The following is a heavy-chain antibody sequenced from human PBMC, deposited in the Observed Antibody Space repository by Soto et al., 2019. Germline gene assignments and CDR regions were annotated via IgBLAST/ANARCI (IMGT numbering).Heavy chain of an antibody. Sequence: EVQLVQSGAEVKKPGESLKISCKGSGYSFTSYWIGWVRQMPGKGLEWMGIIYPGDSDTRYSPSFQGQVTISADKSISTDYLQWSSLKASDTAMYYCARLSNLGDGGKDYYYYYGMDVWGQGTTVTVSS. CDR2: IYPGDSDT. CDR3: ARLSNLGDGGKDYYYYYGMDV. D-gene: IGHD3-16*01. V-gene: IGHV5-51*01. J-gene: IGHJ6*02. CDR1: GYSFTSYW.